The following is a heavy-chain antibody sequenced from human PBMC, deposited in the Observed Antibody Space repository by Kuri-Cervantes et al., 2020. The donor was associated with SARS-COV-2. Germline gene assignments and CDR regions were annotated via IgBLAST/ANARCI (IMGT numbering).Heavy chain of an antibody. Sequence: TLSLTCTVSGGSISSGSYYWSWIRQPAGKGLEWIGYIYTSGSTNYNPYLKSRVTISVDTSKNQFSLKLSSVTAADTAVYYCARDGCGGSCYGYYYMDVWGKGTTVTVSS. J-gene: IGHJ6*03. CDR3: ARDGCGGSCYGYYYMDV. D-gene: IGHD2-15*01. CDR2: IYTSGST. V-gene: IGHV4-61*09. CDR1: GGSISSGSYY.